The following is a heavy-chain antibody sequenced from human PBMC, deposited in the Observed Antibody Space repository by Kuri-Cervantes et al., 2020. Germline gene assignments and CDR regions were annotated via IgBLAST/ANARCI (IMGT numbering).Heavy chain of an antibody. V-gene: IGHV4-39*07. D-gene: IGHD4-17*01. CDR3: ARRVTTGGWYFDL. J-gene: IGHJ2*01. Sequence: SETLSLTCTVSGGSISSSSYYWGWIRQPPGKGLEWIGSIYYSGSTYYNPSLKSRVTISVDTSKNQFSLKLSSVTAADTAVYYCARRVTTGGWYFDLWGRGTLVTVSS. CDR2: IYYSGST. CDR1: GGSISSSSYY.